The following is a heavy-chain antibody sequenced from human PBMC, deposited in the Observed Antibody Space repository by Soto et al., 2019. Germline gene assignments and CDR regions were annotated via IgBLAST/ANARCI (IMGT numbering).Heavy chain of an antibody. V-gene: IGHV3-23*01. J-gene: IGHJ5*02. CDR1: GFTFSSYA. Sequence: PGGSLRLSCAASGFTFSSYAMSWVRQAPGKGLEWVSGISGSGDSTYYADSVQGRFTVSRDNSKNTLYLQMNSLRAEDTAVYFCAGQRLFTMLVVVEHWGQGPLVTVPS. D-gene: IGHD3-22*01. CDR3: AGQRLFTMLVVVEH. CDR2: ISGSGDST.